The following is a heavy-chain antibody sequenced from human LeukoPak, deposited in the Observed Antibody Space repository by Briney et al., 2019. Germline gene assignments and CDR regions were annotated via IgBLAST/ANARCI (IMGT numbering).Heavy chain of an antibody. CDR1: GGSFSGYY. CDR3: ARQSSGGFDP. D-gene: IGHD3-10*01. CDR2: INHSGST. J-gene: IGHJ5*02. Sequence: PSETLSLTCAVYGGSFSGYYWSWIRQPPGKGLEWIGEINHSGSTYYNPSLKSRVTISVDTSKNQFSLKLSSVTAADTAVYYCARQSSGGFDPWGQGTLVTVSS. V-gene: IGHV4-34*01.